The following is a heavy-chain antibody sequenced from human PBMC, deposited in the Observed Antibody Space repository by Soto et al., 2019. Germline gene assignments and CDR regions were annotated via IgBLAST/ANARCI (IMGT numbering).Heavy chain of an antibody. J-gene: IGHJ4*02. Sequence: SVKVSCKASSYIFSSYGITWVRQAPGQGLEWMGWISVSKGNTKYAQNLQGRVTMTADTSTGTAYLELRSLRSDDTAVYYCAKKRGAVSTYDFWGQGTQVTVSS. D-gene: IGHD3-16*01. CDR2: ISVSKGNT. CDR3: AKKRGAVSTYDF. CDR1: SYIFSSYG. V-gene: IGHV1-18*04.